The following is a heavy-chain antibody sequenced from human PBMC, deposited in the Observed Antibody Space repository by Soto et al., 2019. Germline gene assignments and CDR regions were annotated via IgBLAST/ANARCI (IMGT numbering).Heavy chain of an antibody. D-gene: IGHD3-22*01. CDR3: ANGRYYYDSSAYFAY. V-gene: IGHV3-23*01. J-gene: IGHJ4*02. Sequence: GGSMRLSCSASGFNFSPYAMCWVRQTPVKGLEWVYTIVSSGGSTYYADSVKGRFTISRTNFKNTLYLQMNSLRAEDTAVYSCANGRYYYDSSAYFAYWGQGTLVTVS. CDR2: IVSSGGST. CDR1: GFNFSPYA.